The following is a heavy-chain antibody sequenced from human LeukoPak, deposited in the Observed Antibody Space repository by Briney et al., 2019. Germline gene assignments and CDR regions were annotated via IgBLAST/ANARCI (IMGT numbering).Heavy chain of an antibody. J-gene: IGHJ4*02. CDR3: SRENGAFSPFGY. V-gene: IGHV4-4*02. CDR1: GGSISNTNW. Sequence: PSGTLSLTCGLSGGSISNTNWWGWVRQRPGQGLEGIGEISLTGLTHYNPSLESRVTVSLDKSKNQLSLSLTSVTAADTAVYYCSRENGAFSPFGYWGQGILVTVLS. CDR2: ISLTGLT. D-gene: IGHD2-8*01.